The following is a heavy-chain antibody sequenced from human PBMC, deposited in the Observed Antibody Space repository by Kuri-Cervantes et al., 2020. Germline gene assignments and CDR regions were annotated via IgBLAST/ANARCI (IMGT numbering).Heavy chain of an antibody. Sequence: GGPLRLPCANSGFTFSNAWMSWVRQAPGKGLEWVGRIKSKTDGGKTDYAVPVKVRVTITKDELKNTLDLQMNNLKTEDSAVYYCTSRLRFDSWGQGTLVTVSS. J-gene: IGHJ5*01. CDR1: GFTFSNAW. CDR3: TSRLRFDS. CDR2: IKSKTDGGKT. V-gene: IGHV3-15*01.